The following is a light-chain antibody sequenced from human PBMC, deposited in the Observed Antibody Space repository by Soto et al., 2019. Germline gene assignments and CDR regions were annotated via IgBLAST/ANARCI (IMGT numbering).Light chain of an antibody. CDR3: QQSYSTSWT. J-gene: IGKJ1*01. Sequence: DIPMTQSPSSLSASVGDRVTITCRARQSISSYLNWYQQKPVKAPKLLIYAASSLKSGVTSRFSGGGSGTDFTLTISSLQPEDFATYYCQQSYSTSWTFGQGTKVEIK. CDR2: AAS. CDR1: QSISSY. V-gene: IGKV1-39*01.